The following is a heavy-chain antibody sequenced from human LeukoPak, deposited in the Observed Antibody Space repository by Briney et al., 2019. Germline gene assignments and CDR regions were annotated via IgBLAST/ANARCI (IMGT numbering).Heavy chain of an antibody. Sequence: GGSLRLSCAASGFTFGSYAMSWVRQAPGKGLEWVSAVSGSGGNTYYADSVKGRFTISRDNSKNTLYLQMNSLRAEDTAVYYCAKGTAIFWFDPWGQGTLVTVSS. V-gene: IGHV3-23*01. CDR2: VSGSGGNT. D-gene: IGHD2-21*02. CDR1: GFTFGSYA. J-gene: IGHJ5*02. CDR3: AKGTAIFWFDP.